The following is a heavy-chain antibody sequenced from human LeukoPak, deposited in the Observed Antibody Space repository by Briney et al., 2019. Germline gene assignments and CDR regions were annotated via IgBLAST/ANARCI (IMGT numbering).Heavy chain of an antibody. CDR3: ARERPGPHTYYYDSSGYPPLTN. CDR1: GGTFSSYA. V-gene: IGHV1-69*13. D-gene: IGHD3-22*01. J-gene: IGHJ4*02. Sequence: SVKVSCKASGGTFSSYAISWVRQAPGQGLEWMGGIIPIFGTANYAQKFQGRVTITADESTSTAYMELSSLRSEDTAVYYCARERPGPHTYYYDSSGYPPLTNWGQGTLVTVSS. CDR2: IIPIFGTA.